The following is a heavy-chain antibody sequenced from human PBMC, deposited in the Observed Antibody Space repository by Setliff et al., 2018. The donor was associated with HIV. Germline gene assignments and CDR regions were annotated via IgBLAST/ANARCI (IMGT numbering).Heavy chain of an antibody. CDR3: AKAGSTSWEFDF. V-gene: IGHV3-53*01. D-gene: IGHD6-13*01. J-gene: IGHJ4*02. CDR1: GFPFSRFE. CDR2: IYSGGST. Sequence: GGSLRLSCAASGFPFSRFEMTWVRQAPGKGLEWVSLIYSGGSTYSADSVKGRFTISRDNSKNMLYVETKNLRVEDTALYYCAKAGSTSWEFDFWGQGVLVTVSS.